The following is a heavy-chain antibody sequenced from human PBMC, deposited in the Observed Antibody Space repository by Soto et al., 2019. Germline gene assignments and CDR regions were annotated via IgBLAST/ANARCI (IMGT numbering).Heavy chain of an antibody. CDR1: GASISGFY. V-gene: IGHV4-4*07. CDR3: VRDGTKTLRDWFDP. CDR2: TYATGTT. J-gene: IGHJ5*02. D-gene: IGHD1-1*01. Sequence: LSETLSLTCTVSGASISGFYWSWIRKSAGKGLEWIGRTYATGTTDYNPSLKRRVMMSVDTSKKQFSLKLTSVTAADTAVYYCVRDGTKTLRDWFDPWGQG.